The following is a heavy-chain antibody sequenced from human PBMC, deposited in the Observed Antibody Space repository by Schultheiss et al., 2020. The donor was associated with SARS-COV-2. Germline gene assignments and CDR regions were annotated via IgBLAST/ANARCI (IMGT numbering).Heavy chain of an antibody. CDR2: VSYDGNNI. CDR3: AKRYSSGWYGIDY. J-gene: IGHJ4*02. CDR1: GFTFSSYA. Sequence: GGSLRLSCAASGFTFSSYAMHWVRQAPGKGLEWVAVVSYDGNNIYYADSVKGRFTISRDNSKNTLYLQMNSLRAEDTAVYYCAKRYSSGWYGIDYWGQGTLVTVSS. V-gene: IGHV3-30*18. D-gene: IGHD6-19*01.